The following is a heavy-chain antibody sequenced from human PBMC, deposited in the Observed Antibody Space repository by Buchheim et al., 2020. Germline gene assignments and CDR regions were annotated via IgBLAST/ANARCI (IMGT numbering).Heavy chain of an antibody. CDR1: RFTFSNYQ. V-gene: IGHV3-48*03. D-gene: IGHD4-17*01. Sequence: EVQLVESGGGLVQPGGSLRLSCAASRFTFSNYQMNWVRQAPGKGLEWVSYIGSSGSTMYYADSVKGRFTISRDNAKNSLYLQMNNLRVEDTAVYYCARGGFYGDYVDYWGQGTL. CDR2: IGSSGSTM. J-gene: IGHJ4*02. CDR3: ARGGFYGDYVDY.